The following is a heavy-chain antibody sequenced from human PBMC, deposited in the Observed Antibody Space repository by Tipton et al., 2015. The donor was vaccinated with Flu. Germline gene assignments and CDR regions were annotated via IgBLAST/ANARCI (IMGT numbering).Heavy chain of an antibody. Sequence: TLSLTCIVSGDSIRNDYFWGWIRQPPGKGLEWIATIHRSRSTKYNPSLKSRVTISVDTSKNQFSLEVASMTAADTAVYFCAKGLEYLATMGDAFDSWGQGTLVTVSS. V-gene: IGHV4-38-2*02. J-gene: IGHJ4*02. CDR1: GDSIRNDYF. CDR2: IHRSRST. CDR3: AKGLEYLATMGDAFDS. D-gene: IGHD5-24*01.